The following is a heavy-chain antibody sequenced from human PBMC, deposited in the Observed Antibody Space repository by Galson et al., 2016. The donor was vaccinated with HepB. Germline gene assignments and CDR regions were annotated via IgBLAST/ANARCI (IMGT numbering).Heavy chain of an antibody. Sequence: SVKVSCKASGYTFTGYYIHWVRQAPGQGPEWMGRIHPDSGGTDYAQKFQGRVSMTRDTSITTAELELTSRRSDDTAVYYCARDKGEAGGYCYYYMNVWGKGTTVTGSS. CDR1: GYTFTGYY. CDR2: IHPDSGGT. CDR3: ARDKGEAGGYCYYYMNV. J-gene: IGHJ6*03. D-gene: IGHD2-8*02. V-gene: IGHV1-2*06.